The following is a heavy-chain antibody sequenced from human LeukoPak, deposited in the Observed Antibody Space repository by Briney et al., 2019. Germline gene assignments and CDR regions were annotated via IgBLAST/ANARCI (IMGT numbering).Heavy chain of an antibody. D-gene: IGHD6-19*01. CDR3: ATRPGIAVAAPFDY. J-gene: IGHJ4*02. V-gene: IGHV3-23*01. CDR1: GFTFSSYS. CDR2: IGAGGTFT. Sequence: GGSLRLSCAASGFTFSSYSMNWVRQAPGKGLEWVSGIGAGGTFTYYADSVKGRFTISRDNSRNTLYLQMNSLRADDTAVYYCATRPGIAVAAPFDYWGQGTLVTVSS.